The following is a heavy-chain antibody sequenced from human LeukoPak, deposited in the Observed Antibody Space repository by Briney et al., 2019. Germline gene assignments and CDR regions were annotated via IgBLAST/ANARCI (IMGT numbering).Heavy chain of an antibody. CDR2: ISYDGSNK. J-gene: IGHJ4*02. CDR1: GFTFSSYA. Sequence: GGSLRLSCAASGFTFSSYAMHWVRQAPGKGLEWVAVISYDGSNKYYADSVKGRFTISRDNSKNTLYLQMNSLRAEDTAVYYCARQYYDILTGYFYFDYWGQGTLVTVSS. D-gene: IGHD3-9*01. V-gene: IGHV3-30*04. CDR3: ARQYYDILTGYFYFDY.